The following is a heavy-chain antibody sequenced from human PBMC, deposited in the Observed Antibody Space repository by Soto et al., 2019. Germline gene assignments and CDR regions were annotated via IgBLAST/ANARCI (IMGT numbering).Heavy chain of an antibody. CDR3: AREIAVAGITKLDY. J-gene: IGHJ4*02. Sequence: ASVKVSCKASGYTFTSYGISWVRQAPGQGLEWMGWISAYNGNTNYAQKLQGRVTMTRDTSTSTVYMELSSLRSEDTAVYYCAREIAVAGITKLDYWGQGTLVTVSS. CDR1: GYTFTSYG. CDR2: ISAYNGNT. D-gene: IGHD6-19*01. V-gene: IGHV1-18*01.